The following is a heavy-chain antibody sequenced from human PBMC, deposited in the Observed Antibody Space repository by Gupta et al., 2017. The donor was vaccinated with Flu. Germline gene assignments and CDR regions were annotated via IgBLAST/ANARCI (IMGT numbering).Heavy chain of an antibody. CDR1: GGSISPSNYY. CDR3: TGGVGYAAFDF. CDR2: IYYSGTT. V-gene: IGHV4-39*01. D-gene: IGHD2-2*01. Sequence: QLQLQGSGPGLVKPSETLSLSCTVSGGSISPSNYYWALIRPPPGKGLEWIGTIYYSGTTYYNPSLRSRATMSLDTSRNQFSRKVRSVTAADTAVYYCTGGVGYAAFDFWGQGSLVTVSS. J-gene: IGHJ4*02.